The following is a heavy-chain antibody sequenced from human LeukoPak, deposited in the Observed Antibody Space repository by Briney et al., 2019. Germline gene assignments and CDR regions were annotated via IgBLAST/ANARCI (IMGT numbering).Heavy chain of an antibody. J-gene: IGHJ1*01. CDR3: AKNPRDDDYYYFQH. CDR1: GFTYSSYA. CDR2: ISGSGGST. V-gene: IGHV3-23*01. Sequence: HPGGSLRLSRAASGFTYSSYAMSWVRQAPGKGLEWVSAISGSGGSTYYADSVKGRFTISRDNSKNTLYLQMNSLRAEDTAVYYCAKNPRDDDYYYFQHWGQGTLVTVSS. D-gene: IGHD4-17*01.